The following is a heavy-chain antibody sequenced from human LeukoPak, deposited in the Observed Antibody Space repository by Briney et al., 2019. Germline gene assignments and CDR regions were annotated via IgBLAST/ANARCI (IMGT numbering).Heavy chain of an antibody. Sequence: GGSLRLSCAASGFTFSDYSMNWVRQAPGKGLEWVSYISFSVNTKYYGDSVKGRFTISRDNAKNSLYLHMDSLRAEDTAVYYCARHFIAARPTLMDVWGKGTTVTVSS. V-gene: IGHV3-48*04. J-gene: IGHJ6*04. D-gene: IGHD6-6*01. CDR1: GFTFSDYS. CDR3: ARHFIAARPTLMDV. CDR2: ISFSVNTK.